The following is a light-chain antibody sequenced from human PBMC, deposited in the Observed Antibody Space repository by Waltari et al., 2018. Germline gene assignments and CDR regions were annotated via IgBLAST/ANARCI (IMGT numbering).Light chain of an antibody. V-gene: IGKV1-39*01. CDR1: QTIRNY. J-gene: IGKJ3*01. CDR3: QETYTTLFT. Sequence: TCRESQTIRNYLNWYQQRPGKAPKRLISAASSLQSGVPSRFSGSGSGTDFALTISSLQPEDFASYHCQETYTTLFTFGPGTKVEIK. CDR2: AAS.